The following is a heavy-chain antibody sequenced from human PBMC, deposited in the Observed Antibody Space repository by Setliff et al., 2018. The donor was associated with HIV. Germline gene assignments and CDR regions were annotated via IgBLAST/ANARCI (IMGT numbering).Heavy chain of an antibody. Sequence: SETLSLTCTVSGGSASNSRYYWAWIRQPPGKGLEYIGSIHYNERTYYNPSLKSRVAISIDTSKNQFSLNLTSVTAAYTAVYYCASRVYYYDSNNFLREEGFDPWGQGTLVTGSS. CDR2: IHYNERT. CDR1: GGSASNSRYY. D-gene: IGHD3-22*01. V-gene: IGHV4-39*01. J-gene: IGHJ5*02. CDR3: ASRVYYYDSNNFLREEGFDP.